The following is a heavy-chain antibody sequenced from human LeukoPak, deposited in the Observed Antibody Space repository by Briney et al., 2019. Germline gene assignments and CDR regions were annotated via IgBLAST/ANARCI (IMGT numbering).Heavy chain of an antibody. CDR1: GGSISSYY. V-gene: IGHV4-4*07. CDR2: IYSSGST. CDR3: ARHYDGTGYYYDY. Sequence: PSETLSLTCTVSGGSISSYYWSWIRQPAGKGLEWIGRIYSSGSTYYNPSLRSRVTMSVDTSKNHFSLKLSSVTAADTAVYYCARHYDGTGYYYDYWGQGTLVTVSS. J-gene: IGHJ4*02. D-gene: IGHD3-22*01.